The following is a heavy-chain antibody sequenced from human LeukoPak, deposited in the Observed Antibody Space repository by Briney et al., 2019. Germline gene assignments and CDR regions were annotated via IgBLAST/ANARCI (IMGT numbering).Heavy chain of an antibody. D-gene: IGHD2-15*01. CDR1: GGSISGYY. CDR3: ARDDLVYSVHHGMDV. J-gene: IGHJ6*02. CDR2: IYTSESI. V-gene: IGHV4-4*07. Sequence: PSETLSLTCTVPGGSISGYYWSWIRQPAGKGLEWIWRIYTSESINYNPTLKSRITMSVDTSKNQISLRLSSVTAADTAVYFCARDDLVYSVHHGMDVWGRGITVTVSS.